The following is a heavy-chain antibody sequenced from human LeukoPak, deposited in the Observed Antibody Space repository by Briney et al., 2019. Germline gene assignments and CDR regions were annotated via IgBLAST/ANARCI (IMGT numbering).Heavy chain of an antibody. J-gene: IGHJ5*02. V-gene: IGHV4-59*01. CDR1: GGSISSYY. Sequence: SETLSLTCTVSGGSISSYYWSWIRQPPGKGLEWIWYIYYSGSTNYNPSLKSRVTISVDTSKNQFSLNLSSVTAADTAVYYCARDSLWFDPWGQGTLVTVSS. CDR2: IYYSGST. CDR3: ARDSLWFDP.